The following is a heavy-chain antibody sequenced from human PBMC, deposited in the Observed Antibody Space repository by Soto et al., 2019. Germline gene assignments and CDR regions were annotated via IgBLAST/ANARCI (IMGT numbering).Heavy chain of an antibody. CDR2: IDPSDSQT. J-gene: IGHJ4*02. D-gene: IGHD3-22*01. V-gene: IGHV5-10-1*01. Sequence: PGEPQKISGKGCGYSFAGYWITWVRQMPGKGLEWMGRIDPSDSQTYYSPSFRGHVTISAAKSITTVFLQWSSLRASDTAMYYCARQIYDSDSGPNFQYYFDSWGQGTLVTVSS. CDR1: GYSFAGYW. CDR3: ARQIYDSDSGPNFQYYFDS.